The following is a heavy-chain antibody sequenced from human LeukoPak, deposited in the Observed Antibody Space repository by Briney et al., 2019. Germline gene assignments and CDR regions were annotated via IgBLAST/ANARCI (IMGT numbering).Heavy chain of an antibody. J-gene: IGHJ4*02. CDR1: GGSVSDYY. Sequence: SETLSLTCTISGGSVSDYYWSWIRQSPGKGLEWICYIYHTGSTSYSPSLKSRVTISADTSQNQFSVKLSSVTAADTAVYYCASRKLGNDYWGQGTLVTVSS. CDR2: IYHTGST. V-gene: IGHV4-59*02. CDR3: ASRKLGNDY. D-gene: IGHD7-27*01.